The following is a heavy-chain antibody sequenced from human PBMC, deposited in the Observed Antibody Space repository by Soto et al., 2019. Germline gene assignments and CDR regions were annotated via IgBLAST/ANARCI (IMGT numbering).Heavy chain of an antibody. V-gene: IGHV4-39*01. J-gene: IGHJ4*02. CDR1: GGSISSSRYH. CDR2: IYYSGTT. CDR3: ARSISVAMDF. Sequence: SETLSLTCTVSGGSISSSRYHWGWIRQPPGKGLEWIGSIYYSGTTYYNPSLKSRVTISVDTSKNQFSLKLSSVTATDTAVYYSARSISVAMDFWGQGTLVTVSS. D-gene: IGHD6-19*01.